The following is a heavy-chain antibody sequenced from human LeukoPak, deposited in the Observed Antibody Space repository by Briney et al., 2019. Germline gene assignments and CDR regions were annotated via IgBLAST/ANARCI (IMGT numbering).Heavy chain of an antibody. D-gene: IGHD2-2*01. J-gene: IGHJ1*01. CDR3: ARGRYCSSTSCYDFQH. Sequence: SETLSLTCAVYGGSFSGYYWSWIRQPPGEGLEWIGEINHSGSTNYNPSLKSRVTISVDTSKNQFSLKLSSVTAADTAVYYCARGRYCSSTSCYDFQHWGQGTLVTVSS. CDR2: INHSGST. CDR1: GGSFSGYY. V-gene: IGHV4-34*01.